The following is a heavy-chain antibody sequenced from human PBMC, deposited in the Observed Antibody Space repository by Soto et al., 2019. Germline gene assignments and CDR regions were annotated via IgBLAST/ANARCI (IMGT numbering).Heavy chain of an antibody. CDR1: GYTFSNYD. V-gene: IGHV1-8*01. D-gene: IGHD3-10*01. Sequence: QVQLVQSGAELKKPGASVMVSYKVSGYTFSNYDMNWVRQATGQGPEWIGWVNPNNGDTGYEQKFQGRVTLSTDISTTTAYMELTSLRSEDTANYYCAKVSRKGSAIDFDYWGQGTLITVSS. CDR2: VNPNNGDT. CDR3: AKVSRKGSAIDFDY. J-gene: IGHJ4*02.